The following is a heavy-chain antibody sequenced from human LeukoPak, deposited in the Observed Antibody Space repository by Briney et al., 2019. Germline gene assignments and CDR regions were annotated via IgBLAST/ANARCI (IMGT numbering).Heavy chain of an antibody. J-gene: IGHJ4*02. CDR1: GFTFSNAW. D-gene: IGHD3-10*01. CDR2: IKSKTDGGTT. Sequence: PGGSLRLSCAASGFTFSNAWMIWVRQAPGKRLEWVGRIKSKTDGGTTDYAAPVKGRFTISRDDSKNTLYLQMNSLKTEDTAVYSCTTDAGSSPVAYCGQGTLVTVSS. V-gene: IGHV3-15*01. CDR3: TTDAGSSPVAY.